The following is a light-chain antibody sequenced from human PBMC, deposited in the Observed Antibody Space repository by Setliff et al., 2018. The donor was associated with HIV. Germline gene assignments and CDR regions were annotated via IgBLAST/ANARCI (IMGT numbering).Light chain of an antibody. CDR1: SSNIGGGYD. Sequence: QSALTQPPSVSGAPGQRVTISCTGSSSNIGGGYDVHWYQQPPGTAPKLLIYGHTNRPSWVPDRFSGYKSGTSASLAITGLQAEDEADYYCQSYDASLSAFVFGTGTKVTV. V-gene: IGLV1-40*01. CDR3: QSYDASLSAFV. CDR2: GHT. J-gene: IGLJ1*01.